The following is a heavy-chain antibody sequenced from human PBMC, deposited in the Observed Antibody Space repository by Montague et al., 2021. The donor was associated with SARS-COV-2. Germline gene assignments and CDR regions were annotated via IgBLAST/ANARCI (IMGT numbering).Heavy chain of an antibody. Sequence: ETLSLTCIVAGGSVSSGSYDWSWIRQPPGKGLEWIGYIYYSGSTNYNPSVESRATISVDTSKNQFSRKLSAVTAADTAVYYCARDPWRITIFGVVTRYGMDVWGQGTTVTVSS. CDR3: ARDPWRITIFGVVTRYGMDV. V-gene: IGHV4-61*01. CDR2: IYYSGST. D-gene: IGHD3-3*01. J-gene: IGHJ6*02. CDR1: GGSVSSGSYD.